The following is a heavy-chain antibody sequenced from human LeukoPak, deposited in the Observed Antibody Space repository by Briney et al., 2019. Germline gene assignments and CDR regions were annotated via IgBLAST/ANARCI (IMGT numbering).Heavy chain of an antibody. V-gene: IGHV3-74*03. CDR3: TRDPHGYWWFDP. J-gene: IGHJ5*02. CDR2: INSDVSSS. D-gene: IGHD5-18*01. Sequence: GGSLRLSCVASGFTFSNYWMHWVRQDPGKGLLWVSRINSDVSSSTYADSVKGRFTISRDNAKNTLYLQMNILRAEDTAVYYCTRDPHGYWWFDPWGQGTLVTVSS. CDR1: GFTFSNYW.